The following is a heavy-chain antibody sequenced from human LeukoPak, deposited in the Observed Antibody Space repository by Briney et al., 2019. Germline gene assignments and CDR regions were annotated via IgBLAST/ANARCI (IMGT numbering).Heavy chain of an antibody. CDR3: ARAVGPFDY. V-gene: IGHV3-33*01. Sequence: GGSLRLSCVASGFPFSSYGMHWVRQAPGRGLEWVAVIWYDGSNKYYADSMKGRFTISRDNSKNTLYLQMNSLRAEDTGVYYCARAVGPFDYWGQGTLDTVSS. D-gene: IGHD1-26*01. J-gene: IGHJ4*02. CDR1: GFPFSSYG. CDR2: IWYDGSNK.